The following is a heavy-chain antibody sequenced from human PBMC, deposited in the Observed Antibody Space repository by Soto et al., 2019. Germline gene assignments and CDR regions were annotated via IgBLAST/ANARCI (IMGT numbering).Heavy chain of an antibody. J-gene: IGHJ5*02. V-gene: IGHV4-31*03. D-gene: IGHD6-13*01. CDR1: GGSISSGGYY. CDR3: ARQRYSSSWYGESASASFDP. Sequence: SETLSLTCTVSGGSISSGGYYWSWIRQHPGKGLEWIGYIYYSGSTYYNPSLKSRVTITVDTSKNQFSLKLSSVTAADTAVYYCARQRYSSSWYGESASASFDPWGQGTLVTVSS. CDR2: IYYSGST.